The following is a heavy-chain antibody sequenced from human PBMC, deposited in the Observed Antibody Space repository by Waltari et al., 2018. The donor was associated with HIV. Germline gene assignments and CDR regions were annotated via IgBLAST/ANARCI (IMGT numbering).Heavy chain of an antibody. J-gene: IGHJ4*02. Sequence: EVQLVESGGGLVQPGGSPRLSCEASGFTFSDYWMGWVRQAPGKGLEWVANINKDGSQKFYADSVQGRFIISRDDPRNSVYLQMNSLRAEDTAVYYCARTCTGAGGRCYGICYFWGRGTVVTVSS. CDR1: GFTFSDYW. V-gene: IGHV3-7*01. D-gene: IGHD2-15*01. CDR2: INKDGSQK. CDR3: ARTCTGAGGRCYGICYF.